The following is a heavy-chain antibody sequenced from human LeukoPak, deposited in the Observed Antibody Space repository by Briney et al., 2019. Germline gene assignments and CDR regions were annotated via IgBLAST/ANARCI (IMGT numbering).Heavy chain of an antibody. CDR2: IYYSGST. V-gene: IGHV4-39*07. Sequence: SETLSLTCTVSGGSISSSSYYWGWIRQPPGKGLEWIGSIYYSGSTYYNPSLKSRVTISVDTSKNQFSLKLSSVTAADTAVYYCARGAMVRGVTPWGQGTLVTVSS. D-gene: IGHD3-10*01. CDR1: GGSISSSSYY. CDR3: ARGAMVRGVTP. J-gene: IGHJ5*02.